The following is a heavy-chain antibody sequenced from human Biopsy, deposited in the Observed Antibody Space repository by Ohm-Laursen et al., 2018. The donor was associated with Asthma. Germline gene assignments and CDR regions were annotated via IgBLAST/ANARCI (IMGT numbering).Heavy chain of an antibody. V-gene: IGHV1-69*13. CDR2: IMPVFGTT. Sequence: GASVKVSCKVPGGTFSNFAISWVRQAPGQGLEWLGGIMPVFGTTNYAQKFQGRVTITADESTSTAYMEVTSLRSEDTAIYYCARCQVGYSSGWSLLLKKIYYSGMDVWGQGTAVTVSS. CDR3: ARCQVGYSSGWSLLLKKIYYSGMDV. D-gene: IGHD6-19*01. J-gene: IGHJ6*02. CDR1: GGTFSNFA.